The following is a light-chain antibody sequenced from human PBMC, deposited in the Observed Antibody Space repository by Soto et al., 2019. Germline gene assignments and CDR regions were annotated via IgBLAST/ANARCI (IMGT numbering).Light chain of an antibody. CDR3: QHANSFPYT. CDR1: QGISSW. V-gene: IGKV1-12*01. J-gene: IGKJ2*01. CDR2: AAS. Sequence: DIQMTQSPSSVSASVGDRVTITCRASQGISSWLAWYQQKPGKAPKLLIYAASSVQSGVPSRFGGSGSCTDLPLTISSLQLEDFATYFCQHANSFPYTFGQGTKLDIK.